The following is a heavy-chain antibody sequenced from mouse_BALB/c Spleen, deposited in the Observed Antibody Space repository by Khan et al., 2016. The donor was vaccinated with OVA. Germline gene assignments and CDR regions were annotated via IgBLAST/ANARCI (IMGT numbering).Heavy chain of an antibody. V-gene: IGHV1S137*01. J-gene: IGHJ3*01. CDR3: VRGGKCAD. CDR1: GYTFTTYA. CDR2: ISTYYGDV. D-gene: IGHD1-1*02. Sequence: QVQLQQSGAELVRPGVSVKISCKGSGYTFTTYAMHWVKKRHAKSLEWIGVISTYYGDVDFNQKFQGKASMTVDRSSSTVYMEFARLTSEDSAIYYVVRGGKCADWGQGTMVTVSA.